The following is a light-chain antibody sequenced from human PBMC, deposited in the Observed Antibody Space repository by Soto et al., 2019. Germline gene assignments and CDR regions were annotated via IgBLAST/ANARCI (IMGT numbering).Light chain of an antibody. CDR2: LGF. V-gene: IGKV2-28*01. CDR1: QSLLHRNGHNY. Sequence: DIVMTQSPPSLSVTPGEPASISCRSSQSLLHRNGHNYLDWYLQRPGQSPQLLIYLGFNRACGVHDRCSCSGSGTDITLKIRRVEAEDVCVYYCKQALQAPETFGQGTKLEI. CDR3: KQALQAPET. J-gene: IGKJ2*01.